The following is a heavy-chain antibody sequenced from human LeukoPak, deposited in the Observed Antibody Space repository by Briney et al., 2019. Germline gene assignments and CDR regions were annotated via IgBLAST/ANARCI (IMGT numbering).Heavy chain of an antibody. J-gene: IGHJ5*02. V-gene: IGHV3-30*18. D-gene: IGHD5-18*01. CDR1: GFTFSSYG. CDR3: AKRGYSYGYYWFDP. Sequence: GGSLRLSCAASGFTFSSYGTHWVRQAPGKGLEWVAVISYDGSNKYYADSVKGRFTISRDNSKNTLYLQMNSLRAEDTAVYYCAKRGYSYGYYWFDPWGQGTLVTVSS. CDR2: ISYDGSNK.